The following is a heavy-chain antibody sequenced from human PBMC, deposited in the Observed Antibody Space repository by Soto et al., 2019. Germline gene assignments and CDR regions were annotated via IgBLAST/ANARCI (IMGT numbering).Heavy chain of an antibody. V-gene: IGHV3-23*01. Sequence: EVQLLESGGGLVQPGGSLRVSCAASGFTFSKYAMNWVRQAPGKGLEWVSAVSGSGGSTSYADSVKGRFTISRDNSKNTLYIEMTSLSAEDKVIYYCAKGSRDRYFSSDYSGYYYIDDWGQGTTVTVSS. CDR2: VSGSGGST. CDR3: AKGSRDRYFSSDYSGYYYIDD. J-gene: IGHJ6*03. D-gene: IGHD3-3*01. CDR1: GFTFSKYA.